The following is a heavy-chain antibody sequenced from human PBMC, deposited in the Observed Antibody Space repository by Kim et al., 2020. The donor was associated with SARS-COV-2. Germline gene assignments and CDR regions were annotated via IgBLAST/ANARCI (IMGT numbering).Heavy chain of an antibody. V-gene: IGHV3-7*03. CDR2: ET. D-gene: IGHD3-10*02. J-gene: IGHJ4*02. Sequence: ETWYVDSVRGRFTLSRDNAKKSVFLQMNSLRAEDTAVYYCAKLDYVSSDYWGQGTLVLVSA. CDR3: AKLDYVSSDY.